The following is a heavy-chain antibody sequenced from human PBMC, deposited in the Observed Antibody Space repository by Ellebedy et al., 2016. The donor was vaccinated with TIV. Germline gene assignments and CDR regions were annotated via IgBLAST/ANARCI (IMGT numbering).Heavy chain of an antibody. CDR2: IYYSGST. CDR3: ARGPTRYGSGSS. CDR1: GFTFSSYS. D-gene: IGHD3-10*01. J-gene: IGHJ5*02. V-gene: IGHV4-39*07. Sequence: GSLRLSCAASGFTFSSYSMNWVRQSPGKGLEWIGSIYYSGSTYYNPSLKSRVTISVDTSKNQFSLKLSSVTAADTAVYYCARGPTRYGSGSSWGQGTLVTVSS.